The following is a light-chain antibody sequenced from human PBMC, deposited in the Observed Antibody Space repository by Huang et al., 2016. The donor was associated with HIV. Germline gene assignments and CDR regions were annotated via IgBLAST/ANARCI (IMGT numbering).Light chain of an antibody. CDR1: QNINKY. CDR2: GAS. CDR3: QQSVKTPRT. Sequence: DIQITQSPSSLSASVGDRVTITCRASQNINKYLNWYQQQPGKAPKLLISGASTLQSGVPSSFSGSGSGTDCTLTISSLQPEDSAVYFCQQSVKTPRTFGQGTKLEI. V-gene: IGKV1-39*01. J-gene: IGKJ2*01.